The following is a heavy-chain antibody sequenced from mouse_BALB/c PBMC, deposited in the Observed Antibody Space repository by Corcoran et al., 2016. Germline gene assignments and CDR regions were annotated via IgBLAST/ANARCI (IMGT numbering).Heavy chain of an antibody. CDR3: ARSVCDY. J-gene: IGHJ2*01. CDR2: IDPANGNT. Sequence: EVQLQQSGAELVNPGASIKLSCPASGFNITDTYMHWVKQRHEQGLGRSGRIDPANGNTKYDPKFPGKATITEDTSSNTAYLQISSLTSEDTGVYYCARSVCDYWGQGTTLTVSA. V-gene: IGHV14-3*02. CDR1: GFNITDTY.